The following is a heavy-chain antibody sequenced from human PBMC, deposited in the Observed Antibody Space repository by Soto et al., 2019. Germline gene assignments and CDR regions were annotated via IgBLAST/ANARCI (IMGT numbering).Heavy chain of an antibody. D-gene: IGHD6-13*01. V-gene: IGHV4-59*01. J-gene: IGHJ6*03. Sequence: PSETLSLTCTVSGGSISRYYWSWIRQPPGKGLEWIGYIYYSGSTNYNPSLKSRVTISVDTSKNQFSLKLSSVTAADTAVYYCARIGTAAAGTVYYYYMDVWGKGTTVTVSS. CDR3: ARIGTAAAGTVYYYYMDV. CDR1: GGSISRYY. CDR2: IYYSGST.